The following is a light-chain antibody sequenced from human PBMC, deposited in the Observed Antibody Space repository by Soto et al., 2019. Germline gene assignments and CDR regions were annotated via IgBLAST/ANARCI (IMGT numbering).Light chain of an antibody. V-gene: IGKV1-8*01. CDR3: HQNFNYPRT. J-gene: IGKJ1*01. CDR2: AAS. CDR1: QTIYSY. Sequence: AIQMTQSPSSVSASTGDRVTISCRATQTIYSYLAWYQQKPGKPPNLPIYAASTLQSGVPSRFNGSGSGTDFTLTITALQSEDSATYYCHQNFNYPRTFGQGTKVEI.